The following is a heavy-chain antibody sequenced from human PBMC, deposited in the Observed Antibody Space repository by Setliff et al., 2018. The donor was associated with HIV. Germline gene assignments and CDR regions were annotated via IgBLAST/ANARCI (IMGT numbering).Heavy chain of an antibody. V-gene: IGHV2-5*02. CDR3: AHNHLAVAGSHYFDY. J-gene: IGHJ4*02. CDR2: IYWDADK. CDR1: GFSLSANGVG. Sequence: SGPTLVNPTQTLTLTCTFSGFSLSANGVGVGWIRQPPGKALEWLALIYWDADKRYSPSLKNRLTITKDTSKNQVLLTMTNMDPLDTATYYCAHNHLAVAGSHYFDYWGQGTLVTVSS. D-gene: IGHD6-19*01.